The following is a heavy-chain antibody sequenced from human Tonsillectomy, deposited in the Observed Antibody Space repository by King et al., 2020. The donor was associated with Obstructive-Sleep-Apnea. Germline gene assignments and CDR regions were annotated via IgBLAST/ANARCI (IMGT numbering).Heavy chain of an antibody. CDR1: GFPFSSFA. CDR2: IDSAGHDT. J-gene: IGHJ4*02. CDR3: ARDYWGSYFDS. V-gene: IGHV3-23*03. Sequence: VQLVESGGGLVQPGGSLRLSCAASGFPFSSFAMNWVRQAPGKGLEWVALIDSAGHDTYYADSVKGRFTISRDNSKDTVYLQMISLTADDTALYYCARDYWGSYFDSWGQGILVSVSS. D-gene: IGHD3-16*01.